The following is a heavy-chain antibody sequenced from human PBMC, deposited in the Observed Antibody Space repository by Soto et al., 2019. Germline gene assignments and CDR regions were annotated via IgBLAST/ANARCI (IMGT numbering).Heavy chain of an antibody. CDR3: ARGVVGASPPDAFDI. CDR1: GGSISSYY. CDR2: IYYSGST. J-gene: IGHJ3*02. D-gene: IGHD1-26*01. Sequence: QVQLQESGPGLVKPSETLSLTCTVSGGSISSYYWSWIRQPPGKGLEWIGYIYYSGSTNYNPSLKSRVTISVDTSKNQFSLKLSSVTAADTAVYYCARGVVGASPPDAFDIWGQGTMVTVSS. V-gene: IGHV4-59*08.